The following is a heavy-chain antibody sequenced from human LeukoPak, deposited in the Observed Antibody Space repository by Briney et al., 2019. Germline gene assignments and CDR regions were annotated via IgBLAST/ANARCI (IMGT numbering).Heavy chain of an antibody. Sequence: SETLSLTCAVYVGSSSGYYWSWIRQPPGKGLEWSGEINHSGSTNYNPSLKSRVNISVHTTKNQFSLRLSSVTAADTAVYYFARAGRYYDFWSGYNWFDPWGQGTLVTVSS. V-gene: IGHV4-34*01. D-gene: IGHD3-3*01. CDR3: ARAGRYYDFWSGYNWFDP. CDR2: INHSGST. J-gene: IGHJ5*02. CDR1: VGSSSGYY.